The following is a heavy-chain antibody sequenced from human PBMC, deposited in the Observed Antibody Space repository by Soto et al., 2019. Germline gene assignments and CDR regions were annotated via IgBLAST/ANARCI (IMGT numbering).Heavy chain of an antibody. Sequence: QVQLVQSGAEVKKPGSSVKVSCKASGGTFSSYAISWVRQAPGQGLEWMGGIIPIFGTANYAQKFQGRVKITADESTSTAYMELSSLRSEDTAVYYWARVEDCSGGSCYFDYWGQGTLVTVSS. CDR1: GGTFSSYA. CDR2: IIPIFGTA. V-gene: IGHV1-69*01. D-gene: IGHD2-15*01. J-gene: IGHJ4*02. CDR3: ARVEDCSGGSCYFDY.